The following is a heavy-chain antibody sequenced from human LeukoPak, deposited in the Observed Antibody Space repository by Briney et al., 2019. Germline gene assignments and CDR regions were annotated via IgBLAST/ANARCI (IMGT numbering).Heavy chain of an antibody. J-gene: IGHJ5*02. CDR3: ARVWGGGQWLGRNWFDP. Sequence: GGSLRLSCAASRFTFSSYWMSWVRQAPGKGLEGVANINQDGSEKYYVDSVKGRFTLSRDNAKNSLYLQMNSLRADDTAVYYCARVWGGGQWLGRNWFDPWGQGTLVTVSS. V-gene: IGHV3-7*01. D-gene: IGHD6-19*01. CDR2: INQDGSEK. CDR1: RFTFSSYW.